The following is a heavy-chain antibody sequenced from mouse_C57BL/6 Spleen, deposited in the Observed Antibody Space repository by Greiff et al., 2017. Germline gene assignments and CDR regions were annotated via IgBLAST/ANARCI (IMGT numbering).Heavy chain of an antibody. CDR2: IRNKANGYTT. Sequence: EVQLVESGGGLVQPGGSLSLSCAASGFTFTDYYMSWVRQPPGKALEWLGFIRNKANGYTTEYSASVKGRFTISRDNSQSILYLQMNALRAEDSATYYCARSITGPYAMDYWGQGTSVTVSS. CDR1: GFTFTDYY. V-gene: IGHV7-3*01. D-gene: IGHD4-1*01. CDR3: ARSITGPYAMDY. J-gene: IGHJ4*01.